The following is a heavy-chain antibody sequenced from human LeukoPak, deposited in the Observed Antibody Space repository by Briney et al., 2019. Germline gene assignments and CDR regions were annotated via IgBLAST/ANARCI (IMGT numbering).Heavy chain of an antibody. J-gene: IGHJ4*02. CDR3: SSDVSGDGRVYIDH. CDR1: GYNFNAYN. Sequence: ASVKVSCKASGYNFNAYNIQWVRQARGLGLEWMGWIDPKNGHTTYAEKFKGRVMVTRDTSITAVYMELRSLRSDDTAVYYCSSDVSGDGRVYIDHWGPGTSVSVSS. D-gene: IGHD6-19*01. CDR2: IDPKNGHT. V-gene: IGHV1-2*02.